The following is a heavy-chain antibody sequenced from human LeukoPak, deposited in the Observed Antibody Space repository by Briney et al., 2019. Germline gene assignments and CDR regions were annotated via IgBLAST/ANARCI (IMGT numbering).Heavy chain of an antibody. D-gene: IGHD1-26*01. CDR3: ARSSYSGSYWR. V-gene: IGHV3-21*01. Sequence: GGSLRLSCAASGFTFSTYNMNWVRQAPGKGLEWVSSISGSSSYIYYADSVKGRFTISRDNAKNSLYLQMNSLRAEDTAVYYCARSSYSGSYWRWGQGTLVTVSS. CDR1: GFTFSTYN. J-gene: IGHJ4*02. CDR2: ISGSSSYI.